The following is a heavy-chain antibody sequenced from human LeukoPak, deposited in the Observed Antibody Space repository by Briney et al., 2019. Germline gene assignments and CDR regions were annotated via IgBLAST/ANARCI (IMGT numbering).Heavy chain of an antibody. CDR3: ATRFPLAAGGL. Sequence: ASVKVSCKASGYTFSSYDVNWVRQATGQGLEWMGWMNPNSGNTGYAQKFQGRVTISRNTSITTAYMELRSLRSDDTAVYYCATRFPLAAGGLWGQGTLVTVSS. J-gene: IGHJ4*02. D-gene: IGHD6-13*01. CDR2: MNPNSGNT. CDR1: GYTFSSYD. V-gene: IGHV1-8*03.